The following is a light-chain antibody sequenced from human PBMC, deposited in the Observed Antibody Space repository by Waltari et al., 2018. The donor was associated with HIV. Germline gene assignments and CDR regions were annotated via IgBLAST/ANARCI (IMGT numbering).Light chain of an antibody. V-gene: IGLV2-14*03. CDR3: SSYTSSSRV. CDR1: SSDVGGYNY. CDR2: DVS. Sequence: QPASVSGSPGQSITISCTGTSSDVGGYNYVSWYQQHPGKAPKLMIYDVSNRPSGVSNRFSGSKSGNTASLTISGLQAEDEADYYCSSYTSSSRVFGGGTKLTVL. J-gene: IGLJ2*01.